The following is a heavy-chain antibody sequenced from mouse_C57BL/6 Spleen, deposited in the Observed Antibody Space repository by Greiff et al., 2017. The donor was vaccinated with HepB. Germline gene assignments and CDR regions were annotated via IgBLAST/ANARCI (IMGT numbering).Heavy chain of an antibody. CDR2: IDPSDSYT. J-gene: IGHJ3*01. D-gene: IGHD1-1*01. CDR3: SSYSAWFAY. V-gene: IGHV1-59*01. Sequence: QVQLQQPGAELVRPGTSVKLSCKASGYTFTSYWMHWVKQRPGQGLEWIGVIDPSDSYTNYNQKFKGKATLTVDTASSTAYMQLSSLTSEDSAVYYCSSYSAWFAYWGQGTLVTVSA. CDR1: GYTFTSYW.